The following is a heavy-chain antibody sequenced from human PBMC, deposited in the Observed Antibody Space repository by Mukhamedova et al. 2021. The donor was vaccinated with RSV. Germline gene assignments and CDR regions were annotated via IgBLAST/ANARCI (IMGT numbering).Heavy chain of an antibody. J-gene: IGHJ3*02. V-gene: IGHV3-49*02. D-gene: IGHD3-3*01. Sequence: EYAASVKGRFTISRDDSKSIAYLQMNSLKTEDTAVCYCTRAPITYYDFWSGLDAFDIWGQGTMVTVSS. CDR3: TRAPITYYDFWSGLDAFDI.